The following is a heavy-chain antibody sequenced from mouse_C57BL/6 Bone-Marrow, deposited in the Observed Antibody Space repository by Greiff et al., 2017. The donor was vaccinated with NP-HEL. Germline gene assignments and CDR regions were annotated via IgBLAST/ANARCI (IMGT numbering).Heavy chain of an antibody. J-gene: IGHJ2*01. V-gene: IGHV6-3*01. CDR3: SVTGYYFDY. Sequence: EVKLVESGGGLVQPGGSMKLSCVASGFTFSNYWMNWVRQSPEKGLEWVAQIRLKSDNYATHYAESVKGRFTISRDDSKSSVYLQMNNLRAEDTGIYYCSVTGYYFDYWGQGTTLTVSS. CDR1: GFTFSNYW. CDR2: IRLKSDNYAT. D-gene: IGHD4-1*01.